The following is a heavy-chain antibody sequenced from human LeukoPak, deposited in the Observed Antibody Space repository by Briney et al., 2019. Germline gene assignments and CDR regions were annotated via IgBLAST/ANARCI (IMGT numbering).Heavy chain of an antibody. CDR3: ARGYCGGRSCYGGAFDI. Sequence: GGSLRLSCAASGFTVSGYDMHWVRQVTGKGLGWVSAICTAVDSYYPGSAKGRFTLSRENAKNSLYLQMNSLRAGDTAVYYCARGYCGGRSCYGGAFDIWGQGTMVTVSS. V-gene: IGHV3-13*01. CDR1: GFTVSGYD. D-gene: IGHD2-15*01. CDR2: ICTAVDS. J-gene: IGHJ3*02.